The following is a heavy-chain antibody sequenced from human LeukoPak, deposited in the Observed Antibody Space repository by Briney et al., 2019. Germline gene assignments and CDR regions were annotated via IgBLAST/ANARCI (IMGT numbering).Heavy chain of an antibody. V-gene: IGHV4-34*01. CDR1: GGSFSGYY. D-gene: IGHD4-11*01. CDR2: INHSGST. Sequence: SETLSLTCAVYGGSFSGYYWSWIRQPPGKGLEWIGEINHSGSTNYNPSLKSRATISVDTSKNQFSLKLSSVTAADTAVYYCAVRKQLRYWGQGTLVTVSS. CDR3: AVRKQLRY. J-gene: IGHJ4*02.